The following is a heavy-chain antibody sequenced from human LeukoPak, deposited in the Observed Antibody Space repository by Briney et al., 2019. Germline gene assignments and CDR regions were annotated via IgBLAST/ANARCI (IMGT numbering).Heavy chain of an antibody. V-gene: IGHV3-73*01. CDR2: IRSKANSYAT. CDR3: TRVIDSDPNENYFDY. J-gene: IGHJ4*02. Sequence: PGGSLKLSCAASGFTFSGSAMHWVRQASGKGLEWVGRIRSKANSYATAYAASVKGRFTISRDDSKNTAYLQMNSLKAEDTAVYYCTRVIDSDPNENYFDYWGQGTLVTVSS. D-gene: IGHD1-1*01. CDR1: GFTFSGSA.